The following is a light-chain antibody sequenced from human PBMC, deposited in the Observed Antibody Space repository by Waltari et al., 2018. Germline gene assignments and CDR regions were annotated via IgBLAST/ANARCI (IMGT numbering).Light chain of an antibody. CDR2: ASP. CDR3: QQSYSTPRT. CDR1: QSISSY. V-gene: IGKV1-39*01. J-gene: IGKJ1*01. Sequence: DIQMTQSPSSLSASVGDRVPITCRASQSISSYLNWYHQKPGKSPKLLIYASPSLQSGVPSRFSGSGSGTDFTLTISSLQPEDFATYYCQQSYSTPRTFGQGTKVEIK.